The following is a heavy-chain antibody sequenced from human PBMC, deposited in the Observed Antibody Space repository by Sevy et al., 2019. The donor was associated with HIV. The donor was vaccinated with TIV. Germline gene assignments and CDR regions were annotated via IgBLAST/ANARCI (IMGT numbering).Heavy chain of an antibody. CDR2: LFRSGDVT. CDR1: GFTFSSYA. V-gene: IGHV3-23*01. D-gene: IGHD3-22*01. CDR3: AGARYDSSGSFDAFDI. Sequence: GGSLRLSCTASGFTFSSYAMNWVRRAPGKGLEWVSILFRSGDVTDYADSVKGRFTISRDNSRNTLYLQMNSLRAEDTAVYYCAGARYDSSGSFDAFDIWGQGTMVTVSS. J-gene: IGHJ3*02.